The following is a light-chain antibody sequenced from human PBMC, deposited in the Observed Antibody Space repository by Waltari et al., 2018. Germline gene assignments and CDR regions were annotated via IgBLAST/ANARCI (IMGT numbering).Light chain of an antibody. CDR2: QDV. CDR1: DVEKKY. J-gene: IGLJ1*01. V-gene: IGLV3-1*01. Sequence: SYDLTQSPSVSVSPGQTASITCSGHDVEKKYVCWYQQKPGQSPVSLIYQDVRRPSEIPVRFSASISVNTATLTMSGTQPMDEDDYYFQVWASGAAGVFGTGTKVTVL. CDR3: QVWASGAAGV.